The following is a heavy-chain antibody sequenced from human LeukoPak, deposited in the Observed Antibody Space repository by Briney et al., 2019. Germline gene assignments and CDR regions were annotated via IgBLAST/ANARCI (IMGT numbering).Heavy chain of an antibody. Sequence: GGSLRLSCAASGFTFSTYGMHWVRQAPGKGLEWVAFIRYDGSNNYYADSVKRRFTISRDNSKNTLYLQMNSLRAEDTAVYYCARDYSSGWPGDAFDIWGQGTMVTVSS. V-gene: IGHV3-30*02. D-gene: IGHD6-19*01. J-gene: IGHJ3*02. CDR1: GFTFSTYG. CDR3: ARDYSSGWPGDAFDI. CDR2: IRYDGSNN.